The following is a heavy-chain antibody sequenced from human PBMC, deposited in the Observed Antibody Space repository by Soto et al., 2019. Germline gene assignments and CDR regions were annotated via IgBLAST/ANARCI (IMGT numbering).Heavy chain of an antibody. V-gene: IGHV1-18*01. D-gene: IGHD2-15*01. CDR1: GYTXTSYG. J-gene: IGHJ4*02. CDR3: ASCSGGSCYYFDY. CDR2: ISAYNGNT. Sequence: GASVKVSCKASGYTXTSYGISWVRQAPGQGHECMGWISAYNGNTNYAQKLQGRVTMTTDTSTSTAYMELRSLRSDYTAVYYCASCSGGSCYYFDYWGQGTLVTVSS.